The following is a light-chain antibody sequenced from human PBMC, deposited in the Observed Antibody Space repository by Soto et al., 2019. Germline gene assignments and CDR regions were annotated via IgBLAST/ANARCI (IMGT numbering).Light chain of an antibody. V-gene: IGKV3-15*01. CDR3: QHYSNLPPT. CDR1: ESVHRN. Sequence: EMVMTQSPATLSVSPGERVTLSCRASESVHRNLAWYQQKPGQGPSLLIYYASTRATGVPDRFTGSGSGTEFTLTISSLQSADFGVYHCQHYSNLPPTFGPGTKVEIK. CDR2: YAS. J-gene: IGKJ3*01.